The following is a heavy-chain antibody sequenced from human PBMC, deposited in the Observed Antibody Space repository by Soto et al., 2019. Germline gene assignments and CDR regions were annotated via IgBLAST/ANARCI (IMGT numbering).Heavy chain of an antibody. J-gene: IGHJ4*02. CDR2: IWYDGSNK. CDR1: GFTFSSYG. Sequence: QVQLVESGGGVVQPGRSLRLSCAASGFTFSSYGMHWVRQAPGKGLEWVAVIWYDGSNKYYADSVKGRFTISRDNSKNTLYLQMNSLRAEDTAVYYCARDGITMVWGVIGDWGQGTLVTVSS. CDR3: ARDGITMVWGVIGD. V-gene: IGHV3-33*01. D-gene: IGHD3-10*01.